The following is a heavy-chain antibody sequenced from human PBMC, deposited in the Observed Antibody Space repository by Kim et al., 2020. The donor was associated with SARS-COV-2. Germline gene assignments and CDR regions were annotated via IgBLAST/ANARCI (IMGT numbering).Heavy chain of an antibody. V-gene: IGHV3-33*01. CDR2: IWYDGSNK. CDR3: ARGPIADPTGDYYYYYGMDV. Sequence: GGSLRLSCAASGFTFSSYGMHWVRQAPGKGLEWVAVIWYDGSNKYYADSVKGRFTISRDNSKNTLYLQMNSLRAEDTAVYYCARGPIADPTGDYYYYYGMDVWGQGTTVTVSS. CDR1: GFTFSSYG. D-gene: IGHD2-21*01. J-gene: IGHJ6*02.